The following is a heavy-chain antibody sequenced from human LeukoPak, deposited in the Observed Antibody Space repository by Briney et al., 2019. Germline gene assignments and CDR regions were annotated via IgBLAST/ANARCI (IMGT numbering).Heavy chain of an antibody. J-gene: IGHJ3*02. D-gene: IGHD3-16*01. CDR3: AKDRDDYVWGSYLGAFDI. V-gene: IGHV3-23*01. CDR1: GFTFSSYA. CDR2: ISGSGGST. Sequence: PGGSLRLSCAASGFTFSSYAMSWVRQAPGKGLEWVSGISGSGGSTYYADSVKGRFTISRDNSKKTLYLQMNSLRAEDAAVFYCAKDRDDYVWGSYLGAFDIWGQGTMVTVSS.